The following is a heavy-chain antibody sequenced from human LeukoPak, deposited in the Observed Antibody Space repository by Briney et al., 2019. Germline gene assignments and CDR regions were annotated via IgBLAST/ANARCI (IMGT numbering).Heavy chain of an antibody. J-gene: IGHJ5*02. CDR2: INHSGST. D-gene: IGHD3-10*01. Sequence: SETLSLTCAVCGGSFSGYYWSWIRQPPGKGLEWIGEINHSGSTKYNLSLKSRVTISVETSKNQFSLRLSSVTAADTAVYYCAGAPYYGSNWFDPWGQGTLVTVSS. CDR1: GGSFSGYY. V-gene: IGHV4-34*01. CDR3: AGAPYYGSNWFDP.